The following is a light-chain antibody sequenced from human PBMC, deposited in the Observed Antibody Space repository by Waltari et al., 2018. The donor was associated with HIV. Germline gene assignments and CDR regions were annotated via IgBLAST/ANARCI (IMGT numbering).Light chain of an antibody. CDR3: QQYGGSSFT. V-gene: IGKV3-20*01. CDR2: GAS. J-gene: IGKJ3*01. Sequence: SLSPVERATLSCRASQSVSNNYLAWYQQKPGQAPRLLIDGASSRATGIPDRFSGSGSGTDFTLTISRLEPEDFAVYYCQQYGGSSFTFGPGTKVDIK. CDR1: QSVSNNY.